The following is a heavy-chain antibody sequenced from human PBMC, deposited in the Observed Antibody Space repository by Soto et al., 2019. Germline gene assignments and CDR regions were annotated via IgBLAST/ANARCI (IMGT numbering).Heavy chain of an antibody. J-gene: IGHJ4*02. CDR3: ARAYYYDSSGYLYYFDY. CDR2: IYHSGST. V-gene: IGHV4-30-2*01. CDR1: GGSISSGGYS. Sequence: SETLSLTCAVSGGSISSGGYSWSWIRQPPGKGLEWIGYIYHSGSTYYNPSLKSRVTISVDRSKNQFSLKLSSVTAADTAVYYCARAYYYDSSGYLYYFDYWGQGTLVTSPQ. D-gene: IGHD3-22*01.